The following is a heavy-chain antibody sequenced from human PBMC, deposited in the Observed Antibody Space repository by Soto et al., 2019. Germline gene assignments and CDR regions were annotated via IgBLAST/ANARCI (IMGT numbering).Heavy chain of an antibody. CDR1: GFTFSSYA. CDR2: ISYDGSNK. V-gene: IGHV3-30-3*01. CDR3: ARVVRSWQLSNWFDP. Sequence: GGSPRLSCAACGFTFSSYAMHGVRQAPGKGLEWVAVISYDGSNKYYADSVKGRFTISRDNSKNTLYLQMNSLRAEDTAVYYCARVVRSWQLSNWFDPWGQGTLVTVSS. D-gene: IGHD1-26*01. J-gene: IGHJ5*02.